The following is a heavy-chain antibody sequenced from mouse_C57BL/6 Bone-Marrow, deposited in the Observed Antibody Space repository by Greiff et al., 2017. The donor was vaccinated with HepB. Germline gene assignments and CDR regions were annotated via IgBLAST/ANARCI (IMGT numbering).Heavy chain of an antibody. CDR3: ARQNKPHYAMDY. CDR2: ISSGGSYT. D-gene: IGHD5-1-1*01. V-gene: IGHV5-6*01. Sequence: EVQVVESGGDLVKPGGSLKLSCAASGFTFSSYGMSWVRQTPDKRLEWVATISSGGSYTYYPDSVKGRFTIARDNAKNTLYLQMSSLKSEDTAMYYCARQNKPHYAMDYWGQGTSVTVSS. J-gene: IGHJ4*01. CDR1: GFTFSSYG.